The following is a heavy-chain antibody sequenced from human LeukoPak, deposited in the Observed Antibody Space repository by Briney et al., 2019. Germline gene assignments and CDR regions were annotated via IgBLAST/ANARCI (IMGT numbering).Heavy chain of an antibody. V-gene: IGHV4-39*07. CDR2: INHSGST. CDR1: GVSIRSSYYY. CDR3: ARGGMTIFGVVIGRAFDY. Sequence: SETLSLTCTVSGVSIRSSYYYWGWIRQPPGKGLEWIGEINHSGSTNYNPSLKSRVTISVDTSKNQFSLKLSSVTAADTAVYYCARGGMTIFGVVIGRAFDYWGQGTLVTVSS. J-gene: IGHJ4*02. D-gene: IGHD3-3*01.